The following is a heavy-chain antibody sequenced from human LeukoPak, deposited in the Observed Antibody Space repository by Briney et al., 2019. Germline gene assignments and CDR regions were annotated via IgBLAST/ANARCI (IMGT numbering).Heavy chain of an antibody. J-gene: IGHJ5*01. D-gene: IGHD1-1*01. CDR3: ATEKDELLDS. Sequence: GASVKVSCKASGYTFTSYDINWVRQATGQGLEWMGGFDPEDGEPMYAQKFQGRVTMTEDTSTDTAYMELRSLRSEDTAVYYCATEKDELLDSWGQGTLVTVSS. CDR2: FDPEDGEP. CDR1: GYTFTSYD. V-gene: IGHV1-24*01.